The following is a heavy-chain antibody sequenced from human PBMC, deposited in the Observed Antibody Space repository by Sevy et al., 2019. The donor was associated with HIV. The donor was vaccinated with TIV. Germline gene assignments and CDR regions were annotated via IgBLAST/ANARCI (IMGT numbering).Heavy chain of an antibody. D-gene: IGHD4-4*01. CDR2: IRYDGSNK. CDR3: AKVNTVTTSNWFDP. Sequence: GGSLRLSCAASGFTFSSYGMQWVRQAPGKGLEWVAFIRYDGSNKYYADSVKGRFTISRDNSKNTLYLQMNSLRAEDTAVYYCAKVNTVTTSNWFDPWGQGTLVTVSS. CDR1: GFTFSSYG. J-gene: IGHJ5*02. V-gene: IGHV3-30*02.